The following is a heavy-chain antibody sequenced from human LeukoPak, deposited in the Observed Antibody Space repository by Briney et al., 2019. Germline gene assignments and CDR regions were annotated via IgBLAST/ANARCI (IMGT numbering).Heavy chain of an antibody. Sequence: GGSLRLSCAASGFTFDDYAMPWVRQAPGKGLEWVSGISWNSGSIGYADSVKGRFTISRDNAKNSLYLQMNSLRAEDTAIYYCAQDTYGVYDYWGQGTLVTVSS. CDR3: AQDTYGVYDY. CDR2: ISWNSGSI. V-gene: IGHV3-9*01. J-gene: IGHJ4*02. CDR1: GFTFDDYA. D-gene: IGHD4-17*01.